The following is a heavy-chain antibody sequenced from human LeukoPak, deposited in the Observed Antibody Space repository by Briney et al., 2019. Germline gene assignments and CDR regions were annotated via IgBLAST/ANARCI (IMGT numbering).Heavy chain of an antibody. J-gene: IGHJ4*02. Sequence: PSESLSLTCSVSGGSITNYSWSWIRQSPGKGLEWIGFIYNTGRTTYNASLQSRGTMSIDTSKNQFSLKLSSVTAADTAVYYCARQGELAIDYWGQGTLVTVSS. D-gene: IGHD1-26*01. V-gene: IGHV4-59*08. CDR2: IYNTGRT. CDR1: GGSITNYS. CDR3: ARQGELAIDY.